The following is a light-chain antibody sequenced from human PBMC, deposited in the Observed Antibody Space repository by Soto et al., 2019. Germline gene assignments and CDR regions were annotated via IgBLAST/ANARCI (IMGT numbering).Light chain of an antibody. CDR3: QQYGSGTSPPYT. Sequence: EIVLTQSPGTLSLSPGERATLSCRASQSVSRNYLAWYQQKPGQAPRLLIYGASNRATDIPDRFSGSGSGTDFTLTISSLEPEDCAVFYCQQYGSGTSPPYTFGQGTRLDLK. CDR1: QSVSRNY. V-gene: IGKV3-20*01. J-gene: IGKJ2*01. CDR2: GAS.